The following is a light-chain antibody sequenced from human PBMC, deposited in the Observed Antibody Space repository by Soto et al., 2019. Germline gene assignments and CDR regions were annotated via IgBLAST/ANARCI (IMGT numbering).Light chain of an antibody. J-gene: IGKJ4*01. V-gene: IGKV1-39*01. CDR3: QXXYGTPLT. CDR1: QSISNY. CDR2: AAS. Sequence: DMEMTQSPSSLSASVGDRVTITCRASQSISNYLNWYQHKPGKVPKLLIYAASSLQSGVPTRFSGSGSGTDFTLTINSLQPXXXATXYXQXXYGTPLTFGGGTKIEIK.